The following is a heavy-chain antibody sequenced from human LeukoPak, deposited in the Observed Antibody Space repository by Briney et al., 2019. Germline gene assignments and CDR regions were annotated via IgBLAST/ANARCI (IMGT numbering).Heavy chain of an antibody. D-gene: IGHD4-17*01. CDR3: ARGLDYGSSPLPHDSFDT. Sequence: SETLSLTCSVSGGSMNSRNYYWPWIRQPPGKGLERIGYIYYSGSTYFNPSLKSRLSMSLDTDNEQFSLSLTSVTAADTAVYFYARGLDYGSSPLPHDSFDTWGQGTMVTVSS. V-gene: IGHV4-30-4*08. CDR1: GGSMNSRNYY. CDR2: IYYSGST. J-gene: IGHJ3*02.